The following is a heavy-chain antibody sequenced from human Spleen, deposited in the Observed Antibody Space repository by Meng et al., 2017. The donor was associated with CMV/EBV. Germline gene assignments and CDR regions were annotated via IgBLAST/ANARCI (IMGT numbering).Heavy chain of an antibody. CDR3: ARAMGGCPNGVCYLDFVFDY. D-gene: IGHD2-8*01. CDR2: INHSGST. CDR1: GGSFSGYY. V-gene: IGHV4-34*01. Sequence: SETLSLTCAVYGGSFSGYYWSWIRQPPGKGLEWIGEINHSGSTNYNPSLKSRVTISVDTSKNQFSLKLSSVTAADTAVYYCARAMGGCPNGVCYLDFVFDYWGQGTLVTVSS. J-gene: IGHJ4*02.